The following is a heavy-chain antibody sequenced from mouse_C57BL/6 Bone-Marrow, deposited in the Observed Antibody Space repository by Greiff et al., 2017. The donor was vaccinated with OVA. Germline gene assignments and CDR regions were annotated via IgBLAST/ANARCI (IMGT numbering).Heavy chain of an antibody. CDR1: GFTFSSYG. CDR2: ISSGGSYT. J-gene: IGHJ2*01. Sequence: EVKLVESGGDLVKPGGSLKLSCAASGFTFSSYGMSWVRQTPDKRLEWVATISSGGSYTDYPASVKGRITISRDNAKNTLYLQMSSLKSEDTAMYYCARQTPYYFDYWGQGTTLTVSS. CDR3: ARQTPYYFDY. V-gene: IGHV5-6*01.